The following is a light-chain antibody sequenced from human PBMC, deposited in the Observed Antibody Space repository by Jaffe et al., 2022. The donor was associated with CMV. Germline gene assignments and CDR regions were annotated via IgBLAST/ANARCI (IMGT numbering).Light chain of an antibody. J-gene: IGKJ4*01. CDR1: RSVSNSF. Sequence: EIVLTQSPGTLSLSPGERATLSCRASRSVSNSFLAWYQHKPGRPPRLLIYDASSRATGIPARFSGSGSGTDFTLTITRLEPEDFAVYYCQQYGNIPLTFGGGTKMDI. V-gene: IGKV3-20*01. CDR2: DAS. CDR3: QQYGNIPLT.